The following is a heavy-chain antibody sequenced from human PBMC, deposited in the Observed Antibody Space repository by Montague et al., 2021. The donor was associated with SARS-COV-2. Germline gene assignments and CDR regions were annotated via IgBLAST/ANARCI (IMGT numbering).Heavy chain of an antibody. CDR2: IYYSGST. J-gene: IGHJ4*02. V-gene: IGHV4-39*01. D-gene: IGHD4-23*01. CDR3: ARRGDYGGPRFDY. CDR1: GGSVSSRSYY. Sequence: SETLSLTCTVSGGSVSSRSYYWGWIRQPPGKGLEWIGSIYYSGSTHYNPSLKSRVAISVDTSKNQSSLKLSFVTAAATAVYYCARRGDYGGPRFDYWGQGTLVSVSS.